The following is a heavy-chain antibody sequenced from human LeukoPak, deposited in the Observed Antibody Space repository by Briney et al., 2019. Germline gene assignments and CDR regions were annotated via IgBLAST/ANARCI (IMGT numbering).Heavy chain of an antibody. CDR3: ARGATYAYYQDY. CDR2: IKYDASST. J-gene: IGHJ4*02. D-gene: IGHD1-26*01. Sequence: GGSLRLSCAASGFTFSSYRMNWVRQAPGKGLVWVSRIKYDASSTSYADSVKGRFTISRDNAKNTLYLQMNSLRAEDTAVYYCARGATYAYYQDYWGQGTLVTVSS. V-gene: IGHV3-74*01. CDR1: GFTFSSYR.